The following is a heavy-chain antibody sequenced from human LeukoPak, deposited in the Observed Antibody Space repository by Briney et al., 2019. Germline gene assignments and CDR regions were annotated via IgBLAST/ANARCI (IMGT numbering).Heavy chain of an antibody. D-gene: IGHD2-8*01. V-gene: IGHV3-23*01. CDR1: GFTFSSYA. J-gene: IGHJ4*02. CDR3: AKDRSCTNDICHGDFDY. Sequence: GGSLRLSCAASGFTFSSYAVSWVRQAPGKGLEGVSIISGSGGSTYSADSVKGRFTISRDNSKNTLYLQMNSLRAEDTALYYCAKDRSCTNDICHGDFDYWGQGTLVTVSS. CDR2: ISGSGGST.